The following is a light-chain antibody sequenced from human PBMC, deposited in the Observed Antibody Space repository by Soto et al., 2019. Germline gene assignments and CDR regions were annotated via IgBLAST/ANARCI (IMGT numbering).Light chain of an antibody. Sequence: IVXTXSXGXLSXXPGXXATLSCRASQSVSSSHLAWYQQKPGRAPTLLIYGASSRATGIPDRFXXXXXXXXXXXTIIRLEPGDFAVYYCQQYGSLWTFGQGTKVEI. CDR1: QSVSSSH. V-gene: IGKV3-20*01. J-gene: IGKJ1*01. CDR3: QQYGSLWT. CDR2: GAS.